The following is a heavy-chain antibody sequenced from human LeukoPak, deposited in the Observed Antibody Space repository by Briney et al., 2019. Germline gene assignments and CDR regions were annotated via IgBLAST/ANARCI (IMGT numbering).Heavy chain of an antibody. V-gene: IGHV1-69*13. CDR2: IIPIFGTA. Sequence: GASVKVSCKASGGTFSSYAISWVRQAPGQGLEWMGGIIPIFGTANYAQKFQGRVTITADESTSTAYMELSSLRSEDTAVYYCARSFCSGGSCGPGGWFDPWGQGTLVTVSS. D-gene: IGHD2-15*01. CDR3: ARSFCSGGSCGPGGWFDP. J-gene: IGHJ5*02. CDR1: GGTFSSYA.